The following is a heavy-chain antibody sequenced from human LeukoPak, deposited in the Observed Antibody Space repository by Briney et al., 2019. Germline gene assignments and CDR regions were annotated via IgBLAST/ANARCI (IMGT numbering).Heavy chain of an antibody. CDR2: ISWNSGSI. CDR3: AKGNYYDSSPGSRFDP. CDR1: GFTFDEYA. J-gene: IGHJ5*02. Sequence: GRSLRLSCAASGFTFDEYAMHWVRQAPGKGLEWVSGISWNSGSIGYADSVKGRFTISRDNAKNSLYLQMNSLRAEDTALYYCAKGNYYDSSPGSRFDPWGQGTLVTVSS. D-gene: IGHD3-22*01. V-gene: IGHV3-9*01.